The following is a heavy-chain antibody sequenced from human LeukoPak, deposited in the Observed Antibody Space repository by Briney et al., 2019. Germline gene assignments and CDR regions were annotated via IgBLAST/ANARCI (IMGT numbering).Heavy chain of an antibody. Sequence: GGSLRLSCAASGFTVSSNYMSWVRQAPGKGLEWVSVIYSGGSTYYADSVKGRFTISRDNSKNTLYLQMNSLRAEDTAVYYCAKLKGEAAARLYFDYWGQGTLVTVSS. D-gene: IGHD6-13*01. CDR2: IYSGGST. CDR1: GFTVSSNY. V-gene: IGHV3-53*01. J-gene: IGHJ4*02. CDR3: AKLKGEAAARLYFDY.